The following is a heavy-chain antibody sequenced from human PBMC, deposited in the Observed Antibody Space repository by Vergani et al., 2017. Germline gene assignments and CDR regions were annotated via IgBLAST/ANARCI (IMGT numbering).Heavy chain of an antibody. J-gene: IGHJ4*02. V-gene: IGHV1-69*18. D-gene: IGHD3-22*01. CDR2: IITIFGTT. CDR3: ARSSGYYSYYFDF. Sequence: QVQLVQSGAEMKKPGASVKVSCKASGYSFNYYDINWVRQATGQGLEWMGRIITIFGTTSYAQKCQGRVTILADESTSTAYMELSSLRSEDTAVYYCARSSGYYSYYFDFWCQETLVTVSS. CDR1: GYSFNYYD.